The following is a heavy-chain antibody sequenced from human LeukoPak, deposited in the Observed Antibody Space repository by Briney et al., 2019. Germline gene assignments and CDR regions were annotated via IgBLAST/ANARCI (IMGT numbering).Heavy chain of an antibody. J-gene: IGHJ4*02. V-gene: IGHV4-38-2*02. D-gene: IGHD4-17*01. CDR3: ARVDPRGDYGVDY. CDR2: IYHSGST. CDR1: GYSISRGYY. Sequence: KPSETLSLTCTVSGYSISRGYYWGWIGQPPGKGLEWIGRIYHSGSTHYNPYLKSRVTISVHTSKNQFYLKVSSVTAADTAVYYCARVDPRGDYGVDYWGQGTRVTVSS.